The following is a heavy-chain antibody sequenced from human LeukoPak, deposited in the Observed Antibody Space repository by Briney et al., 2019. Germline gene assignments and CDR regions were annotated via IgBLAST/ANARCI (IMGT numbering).Heavy chain of an antibody. D-gene: IGHD2-2*01. CDR3: TKNIVVVPAASFDY. CDR2: ISGSGGGT. CDR1: GFTFSSYA. Sequence: GGSLRLSCAASGFTFSSYAMSWVRQAPGKGLEWVSAISGSGGGTYYPDSVKGRFTISRDNSTNTLYLQMNSLRAEDTAVYYCTKNIVVVPAASFDYWGQGTLVTVSS. J-gene: IGHJ4*02. V-gene: IGHV3-23*01.